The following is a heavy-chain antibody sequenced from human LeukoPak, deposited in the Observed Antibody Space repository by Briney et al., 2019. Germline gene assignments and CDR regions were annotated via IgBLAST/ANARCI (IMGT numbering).Heavy chain of an antibody. Sequence: ASVKVSCKSSGGSFSTYAVNWVRQAPGQGLEWMGRLIPVLGMSHYAPGFQGRVTLTADRSTNTAYMELDRLTSDDTAVYFCARDRGGGFDLAFFDHWGQGTLVTVSS. V-gene: IGHV1-69*04. CDR3: ARDRGGGFDLAFFDH. CDR2: LIPVLGMS. J-gene: IGHJ4*02. D-gene: IGHD5-12*01. CDR1: GGSFSTYA.